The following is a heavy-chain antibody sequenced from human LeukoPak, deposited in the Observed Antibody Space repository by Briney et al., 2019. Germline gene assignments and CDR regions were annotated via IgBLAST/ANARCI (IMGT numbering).Heavy chain of an antibody. Sequence: GGSLRLSCAASGFTFSSYSMNWVRQAPGKGLEWVSSISSSSSYIYYADSVKGRFTISRDNAKNSLYLQMNSLRAEDTAVYYCARRESPRSIAARPPFDYWGQGTLVTVSS. CDR2: ISSSSSYI. CDR3: ARRESPRSIAARPPFDY. CDR1: GFTFSSYS. V-gene: IGHV3-21*01. J-gene: IGHJ4*02. D-gene: IGHD6-6*01.